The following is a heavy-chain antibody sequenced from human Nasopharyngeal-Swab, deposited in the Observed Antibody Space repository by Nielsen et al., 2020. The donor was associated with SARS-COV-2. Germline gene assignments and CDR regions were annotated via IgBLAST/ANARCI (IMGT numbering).Heavy chain of an antibody. Sequence: ASVKVSCKASGYLLINQALQWVRQAPGQSLEWMGWITAVDGKTEYSQKFHDRLILSSDSSVNTAYMDLSSLRSEDTAVYFCVRDDGTSWLLDKWGPGTLVTVSS. J-gene: IGHJ4*02. V-gene: IGHV1-3*01. D-gene: IGHD2-15*01. CDR3: VRDDGTSWLLDK. CDR2: ITAVDGKT. CDR1: GYLLINQA.